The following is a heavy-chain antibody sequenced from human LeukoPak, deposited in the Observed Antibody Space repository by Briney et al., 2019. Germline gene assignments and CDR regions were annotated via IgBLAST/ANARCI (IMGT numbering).Heavy chain of an antibody. CDR2: ILHSGST. V-gene: IGHV4-30-2*01. CDR3: ARTRDFWSGYFDY. D-gene: IGHD3-3*01. Sequence: SQTLSLTCAVSGVSITSDTYCCSWIRQPPGKGLEWIGYILHSGSTYYNPSLKSRVTISIDTSKRQFSLKLSSVTAADTAVYYCARTRDFWSGYFDYWGQGTLVTVSS. J-gene: IGHJ4*02. CDR1: GVSITSDTYC.